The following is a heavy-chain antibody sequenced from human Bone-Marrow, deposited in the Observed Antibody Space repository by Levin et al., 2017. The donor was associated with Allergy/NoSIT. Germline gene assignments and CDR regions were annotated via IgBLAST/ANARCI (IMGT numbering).Heavy chain of an antibody. J-gene: IGHJ5*02. CDR3: AREGIYCTSTTCYGGWFDP. CDR2: IVPNSGGT. CDR1: GYTFTDYY. V-gene: IGHV1-2*06. D-gene: IGHD2-2*01. Sequence: ASVKVSCKTSGYTFTDYYIHWVRQAPGQGLEWVGRIVPNSGGTDYAQNFQGRVTMTRDTSISTAYMELNRLRSDDTAVYYCAREGIYCTSTTCYGGWFDPWGQGTLVTVSS.